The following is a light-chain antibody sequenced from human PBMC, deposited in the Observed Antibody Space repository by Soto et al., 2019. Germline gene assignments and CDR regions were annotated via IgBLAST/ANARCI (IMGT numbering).Light chain of an antibody. CDR3: CSYAGSSTQSYV. V-gene: IGLV2-23*02. CDR1: NSDVGSYNL. J-gene: IGLJ1*01. CDR2: EVS. Sequence: QSVLTQPASVSGSPGQSITISCTGTNSDVGSYNLVSWYQQHPGKAPKVIIYEVSERPSGVSDRFSGSKSGNTASLMISGLQAEDEADSYCCSYAGSSTQSYVFGSGTKVPVL.